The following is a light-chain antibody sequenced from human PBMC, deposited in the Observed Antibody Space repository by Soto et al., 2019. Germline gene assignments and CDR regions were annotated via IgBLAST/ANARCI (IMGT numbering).Light chain of an antibody. CDR2: EVT. Sequence: QSALTQPASVSGSPGQSITISCSGTSSDVGTYNLVSWYQQYPGKAPRLMIYEVTKRPSGVPDRFSGSKSGTSASLAITGLQAEDEADYYCQSYDSSLSDWVFGGGTKLTVL. CDR1: SSDVGTYNL. V-gene: IGLV2-14*02. J-gene: IGLJ3*02. CDR3: QSYDSSLSDWV.